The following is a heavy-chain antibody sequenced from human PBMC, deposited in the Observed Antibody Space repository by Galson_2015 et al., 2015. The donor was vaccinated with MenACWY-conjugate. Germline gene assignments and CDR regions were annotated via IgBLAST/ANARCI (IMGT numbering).Heavy chain of an antibody. J-gene: IGHJ3*01. CDR1: RLTFSSYG. V-gene: IGHV3-30*02. CDR3: AKEPTGTSGAFDV. Sequence: SLRLSCAASRLTFSSYGMHWVRQAPGKGLEWVAFIRYDGSTKYYADSVKGRFIISRDNSRNMLYLQMNSLRTEDTAVYCCAKEPTGTSGAFDVWGQGTMLTVSS. D-gene: IGHD3-10*01. CDR2: IRYDGSTK.